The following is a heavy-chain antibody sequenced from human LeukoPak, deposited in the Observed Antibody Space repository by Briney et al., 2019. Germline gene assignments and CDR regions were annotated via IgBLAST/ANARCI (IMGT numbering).Heavy chain of an antibody. J-gene: IGHJ4*02. CDR1: GGTFSSYA. V-gene: IGHV1-69*04. Sequence: VASVKVSCKASGGTFSSYAISWVRQAPGQGLEWMGRIIPIFGIANYAQKFQGRVTITADKSTSTAYVELSSLRSEDTAVYYCARDRGLVVAAIGYLDYWGQGTLVTVSS. CDR3: ARDRGLVVAAIGYLDY. CDR2: IIPIFGIA. D-gene: IGHD2-15*01.